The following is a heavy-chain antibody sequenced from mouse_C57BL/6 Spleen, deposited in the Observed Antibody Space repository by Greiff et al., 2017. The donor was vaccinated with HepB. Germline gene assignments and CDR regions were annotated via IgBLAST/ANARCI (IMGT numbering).Heavy chain of an antibody. CDR3: ARSRYYGSSYGWYFDV. CDR1: GYTFTDYY. Sequence: VQLQQSGAELVKPGVSVKISCKASGYTFTDYYINWVKQRPGQGLEWIGKIGPGSGSTYYNEKFKGKATLTADKSSSTAYMQLSSLTSEDSAVYFCARSRYYGSSYGWYFDVWGTGTTVTVSS. J-gene: IGHJ1*03. CDR2: IGPGSGST. D-gene: IGHD1-1*01. V-gene: IGHV1-77*01.